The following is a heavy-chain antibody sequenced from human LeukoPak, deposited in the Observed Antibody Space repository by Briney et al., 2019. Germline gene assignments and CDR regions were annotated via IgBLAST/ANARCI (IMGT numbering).Heavy chain of an antibody. Sequence: GGSLRLSCAASGFTFSSYWMSWVRQAPGKGLEWVANIKQDGSEKYYVDSVKGRFTISRDNAKNSLYLQMNSLRAEDTAVYYCARDRDPNYDFWSVPMRFDPWGQGTLVTVSS. J-gene: IGHJ5*02. D-gene: IGHD3-3*01. V-gene: IGHV3-7*01. CDR1: GFTFSSYW. CDR2: IKQDGSEK. CDR3: ARDRDPNYDFWSVPMRFDP.